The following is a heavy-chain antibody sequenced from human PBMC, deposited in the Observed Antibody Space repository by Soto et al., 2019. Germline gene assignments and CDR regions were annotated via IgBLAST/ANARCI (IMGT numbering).Heavy chain of an antibody. Sequence: EVQLVESGGGVGRPGGSLRLSCTASGFIFEDYGMNWVRQTPDKVLEGVSFINWSVDQTRYGDSMKGRFTVSIDNSRNSLYIIIDSLRVEDMDFYHCARNRRGGGYYFDYWCQGALVNVSS. CDR2: INWSVDQT. CDR1: GFIFEDYG. V-gene: IGHV3-20*01. D-gene: IGHD3-22*01. J-gene: IGHJ4*02. CDR3: ARNRRGGGYYFDY.